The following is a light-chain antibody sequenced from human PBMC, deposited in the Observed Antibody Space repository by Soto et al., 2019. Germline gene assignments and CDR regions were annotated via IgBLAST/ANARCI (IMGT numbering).Light chain of an antibody. CDR2: DAS. V-gene: IGKV3-11*01. J-gene: IGKJ1*01. Sequence: EIVLTQSPATLSLSPGERATLSCRASQSVSSYLAWYQQKPGQAPRLLIYDASNRATGIPARFSGSGSGTXXXXXIXSLEPEDFAVYYCQQRSNWPHTFGQGTKVEIK. CDR3: QQRSNWPHT. CDR1: QSVSSY.